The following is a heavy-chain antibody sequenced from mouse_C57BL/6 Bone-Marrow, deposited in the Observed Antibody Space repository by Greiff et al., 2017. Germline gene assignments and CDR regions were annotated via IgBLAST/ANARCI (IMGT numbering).Heavy chain of an antibody. J-gene: IGHJ2*01. CDR2: ISSGGSYT. V-gene: IGHV5-6*02. CDR3: ARLGFPYDY. Sequence: EVMLVESGGDLVKPGGSLKLSCAASGFTFSSYGMSWVRQTPDKRLEWVATISSGGSYTYYPDSVKGRFTISRDNAKHTLYLQMRSLKSEDTAMYFCARLGFPYDYWGQGTTLTVSS. D-gene: IGHD4-1*01. CDR1: GFTFSSYG.